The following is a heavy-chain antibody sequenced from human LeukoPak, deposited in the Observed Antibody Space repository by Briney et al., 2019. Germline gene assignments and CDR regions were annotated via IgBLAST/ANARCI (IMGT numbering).Heavy chain of an antibody. CDR2: IIPIFGTA. J-gene: IGHJ4*02. V-gene: IGHV1-69*13. D-gene: IGHD5-18*01. Sequence: GASVKVSCKASGGTFSSYAISWVRQAPGQGLEWMGGIIPIFGTANYAQKVQGRVTITADESTSTAYMELSSLRSEDTAVYYCARELPDTAIPDYWGQGTLVTVSS. CDR1: GGTFSSYA. CDR3: ARELPDTAIPDY.